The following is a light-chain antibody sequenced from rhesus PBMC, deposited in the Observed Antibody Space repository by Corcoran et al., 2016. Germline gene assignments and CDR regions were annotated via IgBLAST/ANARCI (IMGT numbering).Light chain of an antibody. V-gene: IGKV1-33*02. Sequence: DIQMTQSPSSLSASVGDTLTITCQASQDISKFLAWYQQKPGKVPKLTIYDAATFQSGVPSRFSGSGSGTKFTLTISSLQPEDFATYYCQQHNISPLTFGQGTKVEIK. J-gene: IGKJ1*01. CDR2: DAA. CDR1: QDISKF. CDR3: QQHNISPLT.